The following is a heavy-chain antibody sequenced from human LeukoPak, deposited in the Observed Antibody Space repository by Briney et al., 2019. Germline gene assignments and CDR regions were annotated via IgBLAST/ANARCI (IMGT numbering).Heavy chain of an antibody. CDR1: GGSISRHY. J-gene: IGHJ4*02. D-gene: IGHD5-18*01. CDR2: ISYSGST. CDR3: ARHVGPGYSYGFDN. V-gene: IGHV4-59*08. Sequence: PSETLSLTCTVSGGSISRHYWSWIRQAPGKGLEWIGYISYSGSTNYNSSLKSRVTISVDTSKNQFSLKLSSVTAADTAVFYCARHVGPGYSYGFDNWGQGTLVTVSS.